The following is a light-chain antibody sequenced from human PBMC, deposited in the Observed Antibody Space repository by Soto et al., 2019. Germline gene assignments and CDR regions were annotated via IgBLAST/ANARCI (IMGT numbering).Light chain of an antibody. CDR3: SSYTSSSTRV. J-gene: IGLJ1*01. CDR2: AVS. CDR1: SSDVGRYNF. V-gene: IGLV2-14*01. Sequence: QSALTQPASVSGSPGQSITISCTGTSSDVGRYNFVSWYQQHPGKAPKLMISAVSNRPSGISNRFSGSKSGNTASLTISGLQAEDEADYYCSSYTSSSTRVFGTGTKVTVL.